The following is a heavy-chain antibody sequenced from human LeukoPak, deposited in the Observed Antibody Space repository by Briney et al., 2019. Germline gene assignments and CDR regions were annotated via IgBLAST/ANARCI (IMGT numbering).Heavy chain of an antibody. CDR3: AREPKGNFGPFDY. V-gene: IGHV3-53*01. CDR2: IYSGGST. Sequence: GGSLRLSCAASGFTFSSYAMSWVRQAPGKGLEWVSIIYSGGSTYYADSVKGRFTISRDISKNTLSLQMNSLRAEDTAVYYCAREPKGNFGPFDYWGQGTLVTVSS. CDR1: GFTFSSYA. J-gene: IGHJ4*02. D-gene: IGHD3-10*01.